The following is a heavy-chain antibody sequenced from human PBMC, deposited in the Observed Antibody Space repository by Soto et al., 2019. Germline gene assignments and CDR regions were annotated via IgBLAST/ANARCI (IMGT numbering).Heavy chain of an antibody. J-gene: IGHJ4*02. V-gene: IGHV3-7*01. CDR1: GFTFGAHW. D-gene: IGHD1-1*01. CDR2: TNQDGTAT. CDR3: ARDYWREFDY. Sequence: PGGSLRLSCEVSGFTFGAHWMSWLRQAPGKGLEWVATTNQDGTATYYVDSVKGRFTISRDNAKNSLYLQMDGLRVEDTAVYYCARDYWREFDYWGQGTLVTVSS.